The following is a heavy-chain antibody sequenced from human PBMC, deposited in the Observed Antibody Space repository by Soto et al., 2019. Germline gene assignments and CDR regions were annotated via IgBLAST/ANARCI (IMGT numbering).Heavy chain of an antibody. CDR1: GFTFSRHA. CDR3: AKVAVRIFGVVTSQSPQNYYYGMDV. CDR2: LSDSGGSI. D-gene: IGHD3-3*01. V-gene: IGHV3-23*01. J-gene: IGHJ6*02. Sequence: GGSLRLSCTASGFTFSRHAMTWVRQAPGKGLEWVSGLSDSGGSIYYADSVKGRFTISRDNSKNTLYLQMNSLRAEDTAVYYCAKVAVRIFGVVTSQSPQNYYYGMDVWGQGTTVTVS.